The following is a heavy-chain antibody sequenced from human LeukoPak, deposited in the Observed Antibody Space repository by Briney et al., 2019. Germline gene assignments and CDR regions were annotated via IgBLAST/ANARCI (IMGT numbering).Heavy chain of an antibody. CDR1: GGSISSSSYY. CDR2: IYYSGST. J-gene: IGHJ4*02. Sequence: NPSETLSLTCTVSGGSISSSSYYWGWIRQPPGEGLEWIGSIYYSGSTYYNPSLKSRVTISVDTSKNQFSLKLSSVTAADTAVYYCASGYSYGLFDYWGQGTLVTVSS. D-gene: IGHD5-18*01. V-gene: IGHV4-39*07. CDR3: ASGYSYGLFDY.